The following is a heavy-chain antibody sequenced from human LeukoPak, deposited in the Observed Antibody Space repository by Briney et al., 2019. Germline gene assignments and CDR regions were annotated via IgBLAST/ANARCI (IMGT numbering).Heavy chain of an antibody. Sequence: SQTLSLTCAIAGDSVSSNSAAWNWIRQSPSRGLEWLGRTYYRSKWYNDYAVSVKSRITINPDTSKNHFSLQLNSVTPEDTAVYYCARVGKRMAAAGDYYFYMDVWGKGTPVTISS. CDR3: ARVGKRMAAAGDYYFYMDV. J-gene: IGHJ6*03. V-gene: IGHV6-1*01. CDR1: GDSVSSNSAA. CDR2: TYYRSKWYN. D-gene: IGHD6-13*01.